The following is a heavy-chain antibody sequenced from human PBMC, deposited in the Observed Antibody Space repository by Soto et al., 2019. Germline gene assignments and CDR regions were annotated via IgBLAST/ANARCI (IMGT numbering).Heavy chain of an antibody. V-gene: IGHV3-21*01. D-gene: IGHD2-8*01. J-gene: IGHJ6*02. CDR1: GFTFSGYS. CDR3: ARGLRNGFNV. Sequence: EVQLVESGGGLVKPGGSLRLSCVASGFTFSGYSINWVRQAPGKGLEWVSYISGPSIYIYYADSVKGRFTISRDNAKSAVDLQMNSLRGEDTAVYYCARGLRNGFNVWGQGTTVCVSS. CDR2: ISGPSIYI.